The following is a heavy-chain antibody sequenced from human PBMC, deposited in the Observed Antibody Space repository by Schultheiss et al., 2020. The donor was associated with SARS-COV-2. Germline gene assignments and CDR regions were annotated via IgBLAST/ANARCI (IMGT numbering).Heavy chain of an antibody. CDR2: MNPNSGNT. V-gene: IGHV1-8*01. CDR3: ARVIAGDGYLNWFDP. CDR1: GYTFTSYD. Sequence: ASVKVSCKASGYTFTSYDINWVRQATGQGLEWMGWMNPNSGNTGYAQKLQGRVTMTTDTSTSTAYMELSSLRSEDTAVYYCARVIAGDGYLNWFDPWGQGTLVTVSS. D-gene: IGHD5-24*01. J-gene: IGHJ5*02.